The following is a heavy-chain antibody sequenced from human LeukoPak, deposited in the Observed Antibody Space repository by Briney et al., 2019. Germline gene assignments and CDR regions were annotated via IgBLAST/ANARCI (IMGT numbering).Heavy chain of an antibody. CDR3: AKEPFMTSVNRISYFDY. CDR2: ISGSGGST. D-gene: IGHD4-4*01. V-gene: IGHV3-23*01. CDR1: GFTFSSYA. Sequence: GGSLRLSCAASGFTFSSYAMSWVRQAPGKGLEWVSAISGSGGSTYYADSVKGRFTISRDNSKNTLYLQMNSLRAEDTAVYYCAKEPFMTSVNRISYFDYWGQGTLVTVSS. J-gene: IGHJ4*02.